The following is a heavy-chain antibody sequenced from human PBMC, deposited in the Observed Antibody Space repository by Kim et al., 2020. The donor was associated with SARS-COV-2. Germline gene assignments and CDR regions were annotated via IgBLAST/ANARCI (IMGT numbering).Heavy chain of an antibody. CDR2: IHTKTGIP. CDR1: GYTFTNYA. Sequence: ASVEVSCKAAGYTFTNYAMNWVRQAPGQGLEWMGWIHTKTGIPTYAHGFTGRFVFSLDTSVSTAFLQISSLKAEDTAVYYCASGISMVQGGEFDYWGQG. CDR3: ASGISMVQGGEFDY. J-gene: IGHJ4*02. D-gene: IGHD3-10*01. V-gene: IGHV7-4-1*02.